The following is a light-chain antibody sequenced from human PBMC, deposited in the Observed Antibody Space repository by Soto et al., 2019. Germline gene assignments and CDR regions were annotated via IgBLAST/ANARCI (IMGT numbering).Light chain of an antibody. CDR3: QQYGRSPWT. CDR1: QSVSSSY. J-gene: IGKJ1*01. Sequence: EIMLTQSPGTLSLSPGERATLSCRASQSVSSSYLAWYQQKPGQAPRLLIYGASSRATGIPDRFSGSGSGTDFTLNISRLEPEDFAVYYCQQYGRSPWTFGQGTKVEIK. V-gene: IGKV3-20*01. CDR2: GAS.